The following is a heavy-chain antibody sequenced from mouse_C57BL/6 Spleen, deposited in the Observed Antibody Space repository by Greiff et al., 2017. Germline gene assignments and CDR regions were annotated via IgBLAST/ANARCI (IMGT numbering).Heavy chain of an antibody. V-gene: IGHV1-15*01. CDR1: GYTFTDYE. J-gene: IGHJ4*01. D-gene: IGHD2-1*01. CDR3: TGDGNYLYAMDY. CDR2: IDPETGGT. Sequence: QVQLQQSGAGLVRPGASVTLSCKASGYTFTDYEMHWVKQTPVHGLEWIGAIDPETGGTAYNQTFKGKAILTADKSSSTAYMELRSLTSEDSAVXYCTGDGNYLYAMDYWGQGTSVTVSS.